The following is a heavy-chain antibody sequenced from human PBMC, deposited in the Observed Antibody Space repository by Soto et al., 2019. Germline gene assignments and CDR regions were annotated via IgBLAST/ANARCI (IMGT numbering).Heavy chain of an antibody. V-gene: IGHV3-23*01. Sequence: PGGSLRLSCAASGLTFSRYAMGWVRQAPGKGLEWVAGISGSGDTTDYADSVKGRFTISRDNSKNTVYLQMSSLRADDTALFYCAGGPSATSRSGFDDWGQGTLVTV. CDR2: ISGSGDTT. CDR1: GLTFSRYA. J-gene: IGHJ4*02. CDR3: AGGPSATSRSGFDD. D-gene: IGHD2-2*01.